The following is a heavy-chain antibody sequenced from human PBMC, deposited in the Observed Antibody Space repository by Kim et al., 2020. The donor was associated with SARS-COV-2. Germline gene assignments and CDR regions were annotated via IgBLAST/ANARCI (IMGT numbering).Heavy chain of an antibody. CDR3: GRPQYYYVSCDAPWSWFDP. J-gene: IGHJ5*02. D-gene: IGHD3-22*01. Sequence: SETLSLTCTVSGGSINSSSYYWGWIRQPAGKGLEWIGSIHYSGSTYYNPSLKSRVTISVDTSQNQVSLKLNSVTAADTAVYHCGRPQYYYVSCDAPWSWFDPGGQRTLLTVSS. CDR1: GGSINSSSYY. CDR2: IHYSGST. V-gene: IGHV4-39*01.